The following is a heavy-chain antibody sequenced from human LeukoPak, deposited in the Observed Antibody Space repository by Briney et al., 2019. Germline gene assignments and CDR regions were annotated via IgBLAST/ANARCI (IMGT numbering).Heavy chain of an antibody. Sequence: KSSQTLSLTCTVSGGSISSGSYYWSWIRQPAGKGLEWIGRIYTSGSTNYNPSLKSRVTISVDTSKNQFSLKLSSVTAADTAVYYCARGERAYSSSWSFDYWGQGTLVTVSS. CDR1: GGSISSGSYY. CDR3: ARGERAYSSSWSFDY. CDR2: IYTSGST. J-gene: IGHJ4*02. D-gene: IGHD6-13*01. V-gene: IGHV4-61*02.